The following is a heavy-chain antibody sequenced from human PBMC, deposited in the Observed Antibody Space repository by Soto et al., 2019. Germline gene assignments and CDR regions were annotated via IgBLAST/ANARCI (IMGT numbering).Heavy chain of an antibody. D-gene: IGHD3-16*01. J-gene: IGHJ6*02. V-gene: IGHV1-69*13. CDR3: ATVYGSVGDYYYGMDV. CDR1: GYTFSDYY. Sequence: GASVKVSCKASGYTFSDYYIHWVRQAPGQGLEWMGGIFPIFGTANYAQKFQGRVTITADESTSTAYMELSSLRSEDTAVYYCATVYGSVGDYYYGMDVWGQGTTVTVSS. CDR2: IFPIFGTA.